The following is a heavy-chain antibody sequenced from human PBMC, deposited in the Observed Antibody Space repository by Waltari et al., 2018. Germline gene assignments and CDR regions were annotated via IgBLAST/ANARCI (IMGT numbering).Heavy chain of an antibody. D-gene: IGHD3-22*01. J-gene: IGHJ4*02. Sequence: EVQLVESGGGLVQPGGSLRLAVAASGFTFSSHWVYWVRQTPGKGLVWVSGINSDGSSTSYADSVKGRVTISRDNAKNTLYLQMNSLRAEDTAVYYCVRDSSGTYWGQGTQVTVSS. CDR2: INSDGSST. CDR1: GFTFSSHW. V-gene: IGHV3-74*01. CDR3: VRDSSGTY.